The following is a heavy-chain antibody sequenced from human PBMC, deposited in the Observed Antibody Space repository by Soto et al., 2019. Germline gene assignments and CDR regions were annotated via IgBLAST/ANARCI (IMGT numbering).Heavy chain of an antibody. D-gene: IGHD3-16*01. Sequence: QVQLVESGGGVVQPGRSLRLSCAASGFTFSSYGMHWVRQPPGKGLEWVAVIWYDGGNKYYADSVKGRFTISRDNSKNMVYLQMNSLRAEDTAVYYCARDHSLGRAYLDYWGQGTLVTVSS. CDR1: GFTFSSYG. V-gene: IGHV3-33*01. CDR3: ARDHSLGRAYLDY. CDR2: IWYDGGNK. J-gene: IGHJ4*02.